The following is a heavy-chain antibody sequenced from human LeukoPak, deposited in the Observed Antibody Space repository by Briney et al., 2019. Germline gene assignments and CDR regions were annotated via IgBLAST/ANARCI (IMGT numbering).Heavy chain of an antibody. CDR2: ISAYNGNT. CDR3: ARPMIRDVVVPTATWFDP. Sequence: GASVKVSCKAFGYTFTSYGISWVRQAPGQGLEWMGWISAYNGNTNYAQKLQGRVTMTTDTSTSTTYMELRSLRSDDTAVYYCARPMIRDVVVPTATWFDPWGQGTLVTVS. J-gene: IGHJ5*02. V-gene: IGHV1-18*04. CDR1: GYTFTSYG. D-gene: IGHD2-2*01.